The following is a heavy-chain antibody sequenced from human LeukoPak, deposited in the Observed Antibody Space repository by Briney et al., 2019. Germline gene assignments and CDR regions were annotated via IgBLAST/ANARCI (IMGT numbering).Heavy chain of an antibody. D-gene: IGHD6-19*01. Sequence: PSETLSLTCAVYGGSFSGYYWSWIRKPPGKGLEWIGEINHSGSTNYNPSLKSRVTISVDTSKNQFSLQLNSVTPEDTAVYYCARQYSSGWSSYYGLDVWGQGTTVTVSS. V-gene: IGHV4-34*01. CDR2: INHSGST. CDR3: ARQYSSGWSSYYGLDV. J-gene: IGHJ6*02. CDR1: GGSFSGYY.